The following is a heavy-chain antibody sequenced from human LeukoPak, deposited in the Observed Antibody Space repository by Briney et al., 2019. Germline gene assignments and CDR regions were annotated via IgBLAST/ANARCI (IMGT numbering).Heavy chain of an antibody. D-gene: IGHD6-19*01. Sequence: GESLKISCKGSGYSFTSYWIGWVRQMPGKGLEWMGIIYPSDSDTRYSPSFQGQVTISADKSISTAYLQWSSLKASDTAMYYCARLRIAVAERIDAFDIWGQGTMVTVSS. CDR2: IYPSDSDT. J-gene: IGHJ3*02. CDR1: GYSFTSYW. V-gene: IGHV5-51*01. CDR3: ARLRIAVAERIDAFDI.